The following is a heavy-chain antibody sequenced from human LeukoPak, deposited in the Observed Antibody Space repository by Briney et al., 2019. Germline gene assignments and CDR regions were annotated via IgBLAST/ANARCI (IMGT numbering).Heavy chain of an antibody. CDR1: GGSISSGSYY. V-gene: IGHV4-39*07. Sequence: PSQTLSLTCTVSGGSISSGSYYWSWIRQPPGKGLEWIGEINHSGSTNYNPSLKSRVTILVDTSKNQFSLKLSSVTAADTAVYYCARRSAYSTSSGFFWGQGDLVIVTS. CDR3: ARRSAYSTSSGFF. D-gene: IGHD6-6*01. CDR2: INHSGST. J-gene: IGHJ4*02.